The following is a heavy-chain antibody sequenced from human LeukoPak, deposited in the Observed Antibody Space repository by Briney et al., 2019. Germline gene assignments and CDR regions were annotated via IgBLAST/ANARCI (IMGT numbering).Heavy chain of an antibody. Sequence: PSETLSLTCTVSGGSISSYYWSWIRQPAGKGLEWIGRIYTSGSTNYNPSLKSRVSMSVGTSKNQFSLKLSSVTAADTAVYYCARDALQLWDAFDIWGQGTMVTVSS. J-gene: IGHJ3*02. D-gene: IGHD5-18*01. CDR3: ARDALQLWDAFDI. CDR1: GGSISSYY. CDR2: IYTSGST. V-gene: IGHV4-4*07.